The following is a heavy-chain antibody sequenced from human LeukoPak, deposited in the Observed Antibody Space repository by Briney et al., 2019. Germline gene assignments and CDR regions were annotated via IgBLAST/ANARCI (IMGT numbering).Heavy chain of an antibody. CDR1: GFTFSSYS. D-gene: IGHD6-6*01. Sequence: GRSLRLSCAASGFTFSSYSRNWVRQAPGKGLEWVSSISSSSSYIYYADSVKGRFTISRDNAKNSLYLQMNSLRAEDTAVYYCARDPSSSYDYWGQGTLVTVSS. J-gene: IGHJ4*02. V-gene: IGHV3-21*01. CDR3: ARDPSSSYDY. CDR2: ISSSSSYI.